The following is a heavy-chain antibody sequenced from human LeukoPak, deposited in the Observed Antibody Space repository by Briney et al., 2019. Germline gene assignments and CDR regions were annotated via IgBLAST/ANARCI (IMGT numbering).Heavy chain of an antibody. CDR1: GFAFSFYA. V-gene: IGHV3-23*01. CDR3: AKGHGSNIYDYHGMDV. J-gene: IGHJ6*02. Sequence: GGTLRLSCAASGFAFSFYAMSWVRQAPGKGLEWVSGISGSGGSTYHADSVKGRFTISRDNSKNTLYLQVNSRRAEDTAVYFCAKGHGSNIYDYHGMDVWGQGTTVTVSS. CDR2: ISGSGGST. D-gene: IGHD3-22*01.